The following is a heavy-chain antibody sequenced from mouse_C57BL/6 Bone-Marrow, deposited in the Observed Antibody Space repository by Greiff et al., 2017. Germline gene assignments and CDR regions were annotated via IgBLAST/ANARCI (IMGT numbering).Heavy chain of an antibody. J-gene: IGHJ3*01. CDR3: ARRTYYSNYGAY. CDR2: FDPSDSYT. D-gene: IGHD2-5*01. Sequence: QVQLQQPGAELVKPGASVKLSCKASGYTFTSYWMQWVNQRPGQGLAWIGEFDPSDSYTNYNQKFKGKATLTVDTSSSTAYMQLSSLTSEDAAVYDCARRTYYSNYGAYWGQGTLVTVSA. V-gene: IGHV1-50*01. CDR1: GYTFTSYW.